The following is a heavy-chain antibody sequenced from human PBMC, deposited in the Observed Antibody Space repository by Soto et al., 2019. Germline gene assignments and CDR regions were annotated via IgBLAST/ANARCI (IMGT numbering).Heavy chain of an antibody. CDR1: GFTFGSYA. Sequence: PGGSLRLSCAASGFTFGSYAVHWVRQAPGKGLEWVASISYDGSDKYFAESVRGRFTISRDNSKNTSHLQMNSLRGADTAVYYCARDYGFEGRNYPLYYWGQRTLVTVSS. J-gene: IGHJ4*02. V-gene: IGHV3-30-3*01. CDR2: ISYDGSDK. CDR3: ARDYGFEGRNYPLYY. D-gene: IGHD5-12*01.